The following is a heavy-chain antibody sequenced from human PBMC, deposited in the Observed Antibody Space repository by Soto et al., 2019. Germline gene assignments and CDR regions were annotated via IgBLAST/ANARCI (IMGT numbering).Heavy chain of an antibody. CDR3: ASLDYNDSSGYSN. Sequence: PSETLSLTCTVSGGSISSGDYYWGWIRQPPGKGLEWIGSIYYSGSTYYSPSLKSRVTISVDTSKNQFSLKLTSVTAADSAVYYCASLDYNDSSGYSNWGQGTLVTVSS. V-gene: IGHV4-39*01. J-gene: IGHJ4*02. CDR2: IYYSGST. CDR1: GGSISSGDYY. D-gene: IGHD3-22*01.